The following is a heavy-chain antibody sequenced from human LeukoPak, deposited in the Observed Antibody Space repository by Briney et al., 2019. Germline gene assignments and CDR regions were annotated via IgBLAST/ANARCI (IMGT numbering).Heavy chain of an antibody. Sequence: GGSLRLSCAVSGFTFTDYWMNWVRQAPGKGLEWVASIRQDGGEKSYVDSVKGRFTISRDNTNSSLYLQINSLRAEDTAVYYCARDGTAAGLYFDLWGQGTLVTVSS. CDR2: IRQDGGEK. J-gene: IGHJ4*01. V-gene: IGHV3-7*01. CDR1: GFTFTDYW. CDR3: ARDGTAAGLYFDL. D-gene: IGHD6-13*01.